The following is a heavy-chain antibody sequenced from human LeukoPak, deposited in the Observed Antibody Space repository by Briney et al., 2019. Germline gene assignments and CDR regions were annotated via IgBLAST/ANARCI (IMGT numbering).Heavy chain of an antibody. V-gene: IGHV3-64*01. D-gene: IGHD3-16*01. CDR2: ISSNGGST. J-gene: IGHJ4*02. CDR1: GFTFSSYG. Sequence: GGSLRLSCAAPGFTFSSYGMHWVRQAPGKGLEYVSAISSNGGSTYYANSVKGRFTISRDNSKNTLYLQMGSLRAEDMAVYYCARSAFLRLGEMGIDYWGQGTLVTVSS. CDR3: ARSAFLRLGEMGIDY.